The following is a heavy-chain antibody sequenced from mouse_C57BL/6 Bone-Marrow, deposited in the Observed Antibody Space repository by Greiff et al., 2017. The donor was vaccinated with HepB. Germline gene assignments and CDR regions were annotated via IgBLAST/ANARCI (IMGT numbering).Heavy chain of an antibody. CDR3: ARKGAYFYYFDY. J-gene: IGHJ2*01. V-gene: IGHV7-3*01. CDR1: GFTFTDYY. CDR2: IRNKANGYTT. D-gene: IGHD1-1*01. Sequence: EVQLVESGGGLVQPGGSLSLSCAASGFTFTDYYMSWVRQPPGKALEWLGFIRNKANGYTTEYSASVKGRFTISRDNSQSILYLQMNALRAEDSATYYCARKGAYFYYFDYWGQGTTLTVSP.